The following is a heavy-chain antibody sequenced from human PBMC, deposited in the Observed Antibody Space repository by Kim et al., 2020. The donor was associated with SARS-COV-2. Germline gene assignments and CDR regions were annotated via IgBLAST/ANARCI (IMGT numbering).Heavy chain of an antibody. V-gene: IGHV3-30*03. Sequence: GGSLRLSCVASGFSLSDYGMHWVRQAPGKGPEWLGVISYDGTETFYGDSLRGRVTISRDDSKNTIYLQMNSLRVEDTAVYYCGRDMYGCSGGSCYPCWFDPWGQGTLVTVSS. CDR3: GRDMYGCSGGSCYPCWFDP. D-gene: IGHD2-15*01. CDR2: ISYDGTET. CDR1: GFSLSDYG. J-gene: IGHJ5*02.